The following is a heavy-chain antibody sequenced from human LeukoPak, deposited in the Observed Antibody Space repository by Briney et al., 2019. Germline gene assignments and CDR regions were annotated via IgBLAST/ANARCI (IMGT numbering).Heavy chain of an antibody. V-gene: IGHV3-11*03. CDR1: GFTLSNAW. D-gene: IGHD4-17*01. Sequence: GGSLRLSCAASGFTLSNAWMSWIRQAPGKGLEWVSYISSSSHYINYADPVKGRFTISRDNAKNSLYLQMNSLRVEDTAVYYCARQPLDMDDYADFRGFDPWGQGTLVTVSS. CDR2: ISSSSHYI. J-gene: IGHJ5*02. CDR3: ARQPLDMDDYADFRGFDP.